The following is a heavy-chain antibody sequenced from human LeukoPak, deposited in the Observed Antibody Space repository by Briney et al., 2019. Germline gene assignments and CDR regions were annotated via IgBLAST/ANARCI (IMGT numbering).Heavy chain of an antibody. CDR1: GFTFSSYA. J-gene: IGHJ2*01. V-gene: IGHV3-23*01. CDR2: ISSNGGST. CDR3: VKSIPHCYFDL. D-gene: IGHD2-21*01. Sequence: GGSLRLSCAASGFTFSSYAMNWVRQAPGEGMEWVSSISSNGGSTNYADSVKGRFTISRDNSKNTLYLQMNSLRAEDTAVYYCVKSIPHCYFDLWGRGTLVTVSS.